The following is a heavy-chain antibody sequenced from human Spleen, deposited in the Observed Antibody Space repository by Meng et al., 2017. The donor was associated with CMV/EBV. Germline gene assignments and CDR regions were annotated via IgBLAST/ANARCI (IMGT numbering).Heavy chain of an antibody. CDR3: AKRSTTQCSGGSCYTSYFDY. CDR1: GFTFSDYY. D-gene: IGHD2-15*01. Sequence: GESLKISCAASGFTFSDYYMSWIRQAPGKGLEWVSYISSSGSTIYYAESVKGRFTISRDNSKNTLYLQMKSLRAEDTAVYYCAKRSTTQCSGGSCYTSYFDYWGQGTLVTVSS. CDR2: ISSSGSTI. J-gene: IGHJ4*02. V-gene: IGHV3-11*01.